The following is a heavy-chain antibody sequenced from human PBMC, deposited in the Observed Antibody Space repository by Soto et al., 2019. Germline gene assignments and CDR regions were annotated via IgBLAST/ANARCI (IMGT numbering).Heavy chain of an antibody. V-gene: IGHV1-3*01. J-gene: IGHJ1*01. CDR1: GYTFTNYA. D-gene: IGHD6-13*01. Sequence: QVQLVQSGAEVKKPGASVKVSCMASGYTFTNYAIHWVRQAPGQRLEWMGWINAGSGNTKYSQRFEGRVSITRDTSASTAYMEVSSLTSEDTAVYYCACEQQLATFQHWGQGTLVTVSS. CDR2: INAGSGNT. CDR3: ACEQQLATFQH.